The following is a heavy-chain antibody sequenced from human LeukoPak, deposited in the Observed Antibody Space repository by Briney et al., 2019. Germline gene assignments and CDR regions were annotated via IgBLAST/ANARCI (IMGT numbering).Heavy chain of an antibody. CDR2: ISGSGGST. CDR3: VKTKLGYCSGGSCYSRHYRLDY. J-gene: IGHJ4*02. CDR1: GFTFSSYA. Sequence: PGGSLRLSCATSGFTFSSYAISWVRQAPGKGLEWVSAISGSGGSTYYADSVKGRFTISRDNSKNTLYLQMNSLRAEDTAVYYCVKTKLGYCSGGSCYSRHYRLDYWGQGTLVTVSS. D-gene: IGHD2-15*01. V-gene: IGHV3-23*01.